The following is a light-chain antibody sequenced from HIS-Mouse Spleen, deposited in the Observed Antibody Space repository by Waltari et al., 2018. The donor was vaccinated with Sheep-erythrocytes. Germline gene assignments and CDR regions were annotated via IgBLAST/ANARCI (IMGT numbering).Light chain of an antibody. Sequence: QSALTQPPSAPGSPGQSVTISCTGTSSDGGGYHYVSWYQQHPGKAPKLMIYEVSKRPSGVPDRFSGSKSGNTASLTVSGLQAEDEADYYCSSYAGSNNWVFGGGTKLTVL. CDR1: SSDGGGYHY. V-gene: IGLV2-8*01. J-gene: IGLJ3*02. CDR3: SSYAGSNNWV. CDR2: EVS.